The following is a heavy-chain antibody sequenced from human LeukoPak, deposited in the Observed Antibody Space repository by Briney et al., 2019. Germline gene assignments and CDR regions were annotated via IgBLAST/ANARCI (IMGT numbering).Heavy chain of an antibody. J-gene: IGHJ5*02. CDR1: GGSISSYY. V-gene: IGHV4-4*07. D-gene: IGHD3-10*01. Sequence: SETLSLTCTVSGGSISSYYWSWIRQPAGKGLEWIGRIYTSGGTDYNPSLKSRVIMSVDTSKNHLSLKLTSVTAADTAVYYCARDSGTTGEVKFDPWGQGILVTVSS. CDR2: IYTSGGT. CDR3: ARDSGTTGEVKFDP.